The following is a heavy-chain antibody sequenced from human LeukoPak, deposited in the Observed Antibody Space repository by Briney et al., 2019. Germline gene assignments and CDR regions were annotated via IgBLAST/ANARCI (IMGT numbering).Heavy chain of an antibody. Sequence: GASVRVSCQASGYTFTLYYISGVRQAPGQGLAGMGWISVYNGNTKYAQKFQGRVTITTDTSTSTAYMELRGLRYDDTAVYYCARAMGGDYGMDVWGKGTTVTVSS. D-gene: IGHD2-21*01. CDR2: ISVYNGNT. J-gene: IGHJ6*04. V-gene: IGHV1-18*04. CDR1: GYTFTLYY. CDR3: ARAMGGDYGMDV.